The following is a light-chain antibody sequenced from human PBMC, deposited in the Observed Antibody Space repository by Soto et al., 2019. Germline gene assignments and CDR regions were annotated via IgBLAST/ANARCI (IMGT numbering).Light chain of an antibody. V-gene: IGKV3-11*01. CDR3: QQYNNWPPWT. J-gene: IGKJ1*01. CDR2: DAS. Sequence: IMMTQSPATLSLSPGEIATLSYRACQNIRSYLAWYQQKSGQAPRLLIHDASNRAPGTPARFSGSGAGTDFTLTISSLEPDDSSVYYCQQYNNWPPWTLGQGTKVDIK. CDR1: QNIRSY.